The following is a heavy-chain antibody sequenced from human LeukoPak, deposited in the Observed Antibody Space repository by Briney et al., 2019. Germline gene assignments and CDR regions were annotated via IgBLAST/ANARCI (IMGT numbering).Heavy chain of an antibody. J-gene: IGHJ4*02. CDR2: LYTGGRT. Sequence: PGGSLRLSCVASGFTVSSHYMSWVRQAPGKGLEWVSLLYTGGRTYYADSVEGRFTISRDDSKNTLYLQMNSLRAEDTAVYYCAKGDIVVVPAAVDWGQGTLVTVSS. V-gene: IGHV3-53*01. D-gene: IGHD2-2*01. CDR1: GFTVSSHY. CDR3: AKGDIVVVPAAVD.